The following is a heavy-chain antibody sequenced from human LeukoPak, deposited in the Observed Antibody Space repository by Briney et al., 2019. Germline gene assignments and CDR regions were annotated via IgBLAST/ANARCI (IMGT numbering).Heavy chain of an antibody. CDR2: ISSSSTI. CDR1: GFIFSSYS. CDR3: ARDLDTGNYFFAY. D-gene: IGHD3-9*01. V-gene: IGHV3-48*04. Sequence: GGSLRLSCAASGFIFSSYSMNWVRQAPGKGLEWVSYISSSSTIYYADSVKGRFTISRDNAKNSVFLQMNSVRAEDTAVYYCARDLDTGNYFFAYWGQGTPVIVSS. J-gene: IGHJ4*02.